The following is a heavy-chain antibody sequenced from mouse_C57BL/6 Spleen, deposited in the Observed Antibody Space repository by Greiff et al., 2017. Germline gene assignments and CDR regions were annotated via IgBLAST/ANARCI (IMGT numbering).Heavy chain of an antibody. CDR1: GFNIKDDY. CDR2: IDPENSDT. D-gene: IGHD1-1*01. J-gene: IGHJ3*01. Sequence: VQLQQSGAELVRPGASVKLSCTASGFNIKDDYMHWVKQRPEQGLEWIGWIDPENSDTEYASKFQGKATITADTSSNTAYLQLSSLTSEDTAVYYCTTGYYGSSRFAYWGQGTLVTVSA. V-gene: IGHV14-4*01. CDR3: TTGYYGSSRFAY.